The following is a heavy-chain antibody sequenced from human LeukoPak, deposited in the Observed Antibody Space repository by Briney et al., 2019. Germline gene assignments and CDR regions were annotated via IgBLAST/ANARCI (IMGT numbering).Heavy chain of an antibody. J-gene: IGHJ4*02. D-gene: IGHD2-2*01. CDR1: GFPFSTYT. CDR3: ARDSRVASIY. Sequence: GGSLRLSCAASGFPFSTYTMHWVGQAPGKGLEWVSLISYDGSYKSYADSLKGRFTISRDNSKNTLYLQMNSLRAEDTAVFYCARDSRVASIYWGLGTLVTVSS. CDR2: ISYDGSYK. V-gene: IGHV3-30*04.